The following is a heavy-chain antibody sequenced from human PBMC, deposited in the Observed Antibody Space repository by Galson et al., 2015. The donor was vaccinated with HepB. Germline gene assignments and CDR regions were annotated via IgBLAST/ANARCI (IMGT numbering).Heavy chain of an antibody. CDR2: FDPEDGET. J-gene: IGHJ5*02. CDR3: ATDLPTIGRGWFDP. Sequence: SVKVSCKVSGYTLTDLSMHWVRQAPGKGLEWMGGFDPEDGETIYAQKFQGRVTMTEDTSTDTAYMELSSLRSEDTAVYYCATDLPTIGRGWFDPWGQGTLVTVSS. D-gene: IGHD3-9*01. CDR1: GYTLTDLS. V-gene: IGHV1-24*01.